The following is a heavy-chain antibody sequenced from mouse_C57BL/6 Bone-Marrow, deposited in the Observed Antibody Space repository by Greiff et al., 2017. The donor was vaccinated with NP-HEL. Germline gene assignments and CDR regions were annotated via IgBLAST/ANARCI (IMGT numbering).Heavy chain of an antibody. V-gene: IGHV5-6*02. CDR1: GFTFSSYG. D-gene: IGHD1-1*01. CDR3: ARRTTVVADYYAMDY. Sequence: EVKLQESGGDLVKPGGSLKLSCAASGFTFSSYGMSWVRQTPDKRLEWVATISSGGSYTYYPDSVKGRFTISRENAKNTLYLQMSSLKSEDTAMYYCARRTTVVADYYAMDYWGQGTSVTVSS. J-gene: IGHJ4*01. CDR2: ISSGGSYT.